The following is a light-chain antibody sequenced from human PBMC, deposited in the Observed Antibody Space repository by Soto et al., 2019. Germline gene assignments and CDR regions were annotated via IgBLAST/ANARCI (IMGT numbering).Light chain of an antibody. CDR1: QSITSNY. V-gene: IGKV3-20*01. CDR2: AAS. CDR3: QQYRTPPRA. Sequence: EIVLTQSPGTLSLSPGERATLSCRASQSITSNYVAWYQQKPGQAPRLLLFAASRRATGIPDRFSGGGSGIDFTLTISRLEPEDSALYYCQQYRTPPRAFGQGTKVDIK. J-gene: IGKJ1*01.